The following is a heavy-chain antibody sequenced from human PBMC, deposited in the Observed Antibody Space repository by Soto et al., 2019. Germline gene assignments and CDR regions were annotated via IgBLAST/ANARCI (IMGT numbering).Heavy chain of an antibody. CDR3: ARDGGVLMVYDAFDY. Sequence: QVQLVQSGAEVKKPGASVKGSCKASGYAFTNYGFSWVRQAPGQGLEWMGWISPYNGNTDYAQKLQGRVTMTTDTSTNTAYMELRSLRSDDTAVYYCARDGGVLMVYDAFDYWGQGTLVTVSS. V-gene: IGHV1-18*01. J-gene: IGHJ4*02. CDR1: GYAFTNYG. D-gene: IGHD2-8*01. CDR2: ISPYNGNT.